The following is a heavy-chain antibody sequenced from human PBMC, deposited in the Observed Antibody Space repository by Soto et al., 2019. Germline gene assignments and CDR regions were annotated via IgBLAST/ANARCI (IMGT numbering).Heavy chain of an antibody. V-gene: IGHV4-34*01. CDR2: INHSGST. CDR1: GGSFSGYY. CDR3: ARAGPTGTVYYYYYGMDV. J-gene: IGHJ6*02. Sequence: SETLSLTCAVYGGSFSGYYWSWIRQPPGKGLEWIGEINHSGSTNYNPSLKSRVTISVDTSKNQFSLKLSSVTAADTAVYYCARAGPTGTVYYYYYGMDVWGQGTTVTVSS. D-gene: IGHD2-8*02.